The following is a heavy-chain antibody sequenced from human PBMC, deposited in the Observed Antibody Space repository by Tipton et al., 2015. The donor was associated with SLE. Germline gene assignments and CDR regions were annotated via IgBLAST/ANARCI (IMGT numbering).Heavy chain of an antibody. Sequence: GHVTISADKSISTAYLQWSSLKASDTAMYYCARQGRITIFGEVFDYWGQGTLVTVSS. V-gene: IGHV5-10-1*01. CDR3: ARQGRITIFGEVFDY. D-gene: IGHD3-3*01. J-gene: IGHJ4*02.